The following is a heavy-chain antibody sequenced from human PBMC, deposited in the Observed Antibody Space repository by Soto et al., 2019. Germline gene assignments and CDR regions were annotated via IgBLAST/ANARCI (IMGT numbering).Heavy chain of an antibody. CDR1: GFTFSSYG. Sequence: GGSLRLSCAASGFTFSSYGMHWVRQAPGKGLEWVAVIWYDGSNKYYADSVKGRFTISRDNSKNTLYLQMNSLRAEDTAVYYCARGNWNYVDPSDYWGQGTLVTVSS. CDR3: ARGNWNYVDPSDY. D-gene: IGHD1-7*01. V-gene: IGHV3-33*01. J-gene: IGHJ4*02. CDR2: IWYDGSNK.